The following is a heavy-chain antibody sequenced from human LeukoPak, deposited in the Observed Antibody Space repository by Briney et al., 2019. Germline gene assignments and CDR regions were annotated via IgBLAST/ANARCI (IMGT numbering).Heavy chain of an antibody. CDR3: ARAGSGSLLMLFDI. V-gene: IGHV4-59*01. CDR1: GASFTGYY. D-gene: IGHD6-19*01. CDR2: IYYSGST. Sequence: PSQTLSPSCAVYGASFTGYYCSSVRQPPGNGLEWIGYIYYSGSTNYNPSLKSRVTISVDTSKNQFSLKLSSVTAADTAVYYCARAGSGSLLMLFDIWGQGTMVTVSS. J-gene: IGHJ3*02.